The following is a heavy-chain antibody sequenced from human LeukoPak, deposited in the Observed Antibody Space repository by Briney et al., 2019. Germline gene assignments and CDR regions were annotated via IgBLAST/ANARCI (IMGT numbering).Heavy chain of an antibody. CDR3: ARGRSSMVRGVIYDP. D-gene: IGHD3-10*01. CDR2: INHSGST. V-gene: IGHV4-34*01. CDR1: GGSFSGYY. Sequence: PSQTLSLTCAVYGGSFSGYYWSWIRQPPGKGLEWIGEINHSGSTNYNPSLKSRVTISVDTSENQFSLKLSSVTAADTAVYYCARGRSSMVRGVIYDPWGQGTLVTVSS. J-gene: IGHJ5*02.